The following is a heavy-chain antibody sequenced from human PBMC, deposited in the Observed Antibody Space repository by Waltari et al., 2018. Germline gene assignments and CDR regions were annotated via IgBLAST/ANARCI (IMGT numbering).Heavy chain of an antibody. V-gene: IGHV3-53*01. D-gene: IGHD1-26*01. J-gene: IGHJ4*02. CDR3: ARDPGGRYYFDY. CDR1: GFTVSSTY. CDR2: IYSGGNT. Sequence: EVQLVESGGGLIQPGGSLRLSCAASGFTVSSTYMSWVRQAPGKGLESVSVIYSGGNTYYADSVKGRVTIARDNSKNTLYLQMNSLRADDTAVYYCARDPGGRYYFDYWGQGSLVTVSS.